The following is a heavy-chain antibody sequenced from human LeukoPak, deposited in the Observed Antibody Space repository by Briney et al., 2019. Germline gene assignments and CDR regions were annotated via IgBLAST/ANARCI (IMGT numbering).Heavy chain of an antibody. CDR3: AREPRTWIQLWGPFDY. CDR1: GFTFSSYW. Sequence: GGSLRLSCAASGFTFSSYWMSWVRQAPGKGLEWVANIKQDGSEKYYVDSVKGRFTISRDNAKNSLYLQMNSLRAEDTAVYYCAREPRTWIQLWGPFDYWGQGTLVTVSS. J-gene: IGHJ4*02. CDR2: IKQDGSEK. V-gene: IGHV3-7*01. D-gene: IGHD5-18*01.